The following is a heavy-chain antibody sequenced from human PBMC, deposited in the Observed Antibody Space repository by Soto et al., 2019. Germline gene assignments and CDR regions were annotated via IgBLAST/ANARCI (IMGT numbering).Heavy chain of an antibody. Sequence: ASVKVSCKASGYTFTSYAMNWVRQAPGQRLEWMGWINAGNGNTKYSQKFQGRVTITRDTSASTAYMELSSLRSEDTAVYYCARAPSPWVFDYWGQGTLVTVSS. CDR1: GYTFTSYA. D-gene: IGHD7-27*01. J-gene: IGHJ4*02. CDR3: ARAPSPWVFDY. V-gene: IGHV1-3*01. CDR2: INAGNGNT.